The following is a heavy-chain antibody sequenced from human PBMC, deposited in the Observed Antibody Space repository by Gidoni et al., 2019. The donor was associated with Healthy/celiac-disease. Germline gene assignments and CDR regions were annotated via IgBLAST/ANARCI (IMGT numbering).Heavy chain of an antibody. J-gene: IGHJ6*02. D-gene: IGHD3-10*01. CDR3: AGHYGSGSYYPTYYYGMDV. CDR1: GGPISSGGYY. Sequence: QVQLQESGPGLVKPSQTLSLTCTVSGGPISSGGYYWSWTRQHPGKGLEWIGYIYYSGSTYYNPSLKSRVTISVDTSKNQFSLKLSSVTAADTAVYYCAGHYGSGSYYPTYYYGMDVWGQGTTVTVSS. V-gene: IGHV4-31*03. CDR2: IYYSGST.